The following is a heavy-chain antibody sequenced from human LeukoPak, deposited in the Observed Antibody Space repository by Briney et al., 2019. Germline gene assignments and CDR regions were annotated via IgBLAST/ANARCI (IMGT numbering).Heavy chain of an antibody. Sequence: PGGSLRLSCAASEFTFSKYRMSWVRQAPGKGLEWVANIKQDGTEKNYVESVKGRFTISRDNAKNSLYLQMNSLRAEDTAVYYCARDRVPYYYAMDVWGQGTTVTVSS. CDR2: IKQDGTEK. V-gene: IGHV3-7*01. D-gene: IGHD3-10*01. J-gene: IGHJ6*02. CDR1: EFTFSKYR. CDR3: ARDRVPYYYAMDV.